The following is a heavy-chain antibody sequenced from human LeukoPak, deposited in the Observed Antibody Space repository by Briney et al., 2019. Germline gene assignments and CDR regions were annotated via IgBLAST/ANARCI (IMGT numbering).Heavy chain of an antibody. V-gene: IGHV4-59*01. D-gene: IGHD3-3*01. CDR3: ARDVGTIFGVVRTEGAFDI. CDR2: IYYSGST. J-gene: IGHJ3*02. CDR1: GGSISSYY. Sequence: PSETLSLTCTVSGGSISSYYWSWIRQPPGKGLEWIGYIYYSGSTNYNPSLKSRVTISVDTSKNHFSLKLSSVTAADTAVYYCARDVGTIFGVVRTEGAFDIWGQGTMVTVSS.